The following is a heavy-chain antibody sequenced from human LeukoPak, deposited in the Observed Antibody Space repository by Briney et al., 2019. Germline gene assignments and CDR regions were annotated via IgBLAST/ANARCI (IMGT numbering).Heavy chain of an antibody. J-gene: IGHJ1*01. D-gene: IGHD2-15*01. CDR1: GYTFTSYG. CDR3: ARVIVGCSGGSCCRYFQH. Sequence: ASVKVSCKASGYTFTSYGISWVRQAPGQGLEWMGWISAYNGNTNYAQKLQGRVTMTTDTSTSTAYMELRSLRSDDTAVYYCARVIVGCSGGSCCRYFQHWGQGTLVTVSS. V-gene: IGHV1-18*01. CDR2: ISAYNGNT.